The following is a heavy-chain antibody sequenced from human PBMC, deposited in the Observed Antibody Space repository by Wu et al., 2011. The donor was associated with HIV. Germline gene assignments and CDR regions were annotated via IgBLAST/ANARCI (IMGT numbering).Heavy chain of an antibody. J-gene: IGHJ4*02. D-gene: IGHD5-12*01. Sequence: QLVXSGAEVKKPGASVKVSCKASGYTFTSYGISWVRQAPGQGLEWIAWISTYNGKTNYAQKVQGRVTMTTDASTSTVYMEVRSLRSDDTAVYYCARDPPGYPYFFDYWGQGTLVTVSS. CDR3: ARDPPGYPYFFDY. V-gene: IGHV1-18*01. CDR1: GYTFTSYG. CDR2: ISTYNGKT.